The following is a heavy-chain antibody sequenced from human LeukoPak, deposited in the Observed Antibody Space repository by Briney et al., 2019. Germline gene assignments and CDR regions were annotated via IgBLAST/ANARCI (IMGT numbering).Heavy chain of an antibody. V-gene: IGHV4-34*01. D-gene: IGHD3-16*02. CDR2: INHSGST. CDR3: ARGVFMITFGGVIGYYFDY. J-gene: IGHJ4*02. Sequence: SETLSLTCAVYGGSFSGYYWSWIRQPPGKGLEWIGEINHSGSTNYNPSLKSRVTISVDTSKNQFSLKLSSVTAADTAVYHCARGVFMITFGGVIGYYFDYWGQGTLVTVSS. CDR1: GGSFSGYY.